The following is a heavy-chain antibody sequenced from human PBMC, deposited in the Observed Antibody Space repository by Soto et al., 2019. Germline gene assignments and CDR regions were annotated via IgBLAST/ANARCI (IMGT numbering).Heavy chain of an antibody. CDR1: GYTFTSYA. CDR3: ARNIVVVPAGPLDYGMDV. V-gene: IGHV1-3*01. CDR2: INAGNGNT. J-gene: IGHJ6*02. Sequence: ASVKVSCKASGYTFTSYAIHWVRQAPGQRLEWMGWINAGNGNTKYSQKFQGRVTITRDTSASTAYMELSSLRSEDTAVYYCARNIVVVPAGPLDYGMDVWGQGTTVTVSS. D-gene: IGHD2-2*01.